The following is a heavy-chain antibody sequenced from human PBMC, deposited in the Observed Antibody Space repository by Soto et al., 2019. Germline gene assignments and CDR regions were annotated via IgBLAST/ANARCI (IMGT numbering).Heavy chain of an antibody. D-gene: IGHD6-13*01. V-gene: IGHV4-4*07. Sequence: SETLSLTCTVSGGSISSYYWSWIRQPAGKGLEWIGRIYTSGSTNYNPSLKSRVTMSVDTSKNQFSLKLSSVTAADTAVYYCAREGAAAGLNWFDPWGQGTLVTVSS. J-gene: IGHJ5*02. CDR3: AREGAAAGLNWFDP. CDR2: IYTSGST. CDR1: GGSISSYY.